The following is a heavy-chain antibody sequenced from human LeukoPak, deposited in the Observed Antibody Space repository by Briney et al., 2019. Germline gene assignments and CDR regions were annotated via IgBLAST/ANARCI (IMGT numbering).Heavy chain of an antibody. CDR1: SASISNYY. CDR2: IQNTGDT. CDR3: VKHGSGWSFDY. J-gene: IGHJ4*02. Sequence: SETLSLTCTVSSASISNYYWGWIRQSPGKGLEWIGYIQNTGDTTYNPSLKSRVSISKDMSNNQFSLQLRSVTAADTAVYHCVKHGSGWSFDYWGQGTLVTVSS. D-gene: IGHD6-19*01. V-gene: IGHV4-59*01.